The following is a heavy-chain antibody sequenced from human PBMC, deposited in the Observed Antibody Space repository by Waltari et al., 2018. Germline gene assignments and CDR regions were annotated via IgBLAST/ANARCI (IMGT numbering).Heavy chain of an antibody. CDR2: MSYSGAT. CDR1: GRSIPSNRHY. V-gene: IGHV4-39*01. J-gene: IGHJ3*01. CDR3: ATYLGASLGTAAFDV. D-gene: IGHD1-1*01. Sequence: QLQLQESGPGLVKPSATLSLTCSVSGRSIPSNRHYWFGIRQAPGQGLAWIGTMSYSGATSSSPSLNSRVTISRDTSKNQLSLKLASMTAADTAVYYCATYLGASLGTAAFDVWGQGTMVTVSS.